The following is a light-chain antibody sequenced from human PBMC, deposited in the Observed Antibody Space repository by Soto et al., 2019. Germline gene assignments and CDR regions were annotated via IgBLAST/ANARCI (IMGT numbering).Light chain of an antibody. CDR2: GAS. Sequence: EIVMTQSPGTVSVFPGETVTLSCRASQRISNNVAWYHQKPGQAPRLLIYGASTRATGIPARFSGSGSGTEFTLTISSLQSEDFEIYYCQQYNNWPITFGQGTRLEIK. CDR3: QQYNNWPIT. J-gene: IGKJ5*01. CDR1: QRISNN. V-gene: IGKV3-15*01.